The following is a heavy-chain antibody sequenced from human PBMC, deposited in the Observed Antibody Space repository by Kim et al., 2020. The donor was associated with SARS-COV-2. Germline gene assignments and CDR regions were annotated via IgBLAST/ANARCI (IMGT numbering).Heavy chain of an antibody. D-gene: IGHD1-20*01. J-gene: IGHJ5*02. CDR2: ISPGDSKT. Sequence: GESLKISCKTSGYTFTSYWIAWVRQMPGEGLEWMGIISPGDSKTRYSPSFQGQVTISADKSISTVYLQWSSLKASDSAMYYCARVEFNNWKPGIGLDRHWFDPWGQGTLVTVSS. CDR1: GYTFTSYW. CDR3: ARVEFNNWKPGIGLDRHWFDP. V-gene: IGHV5-51*01.